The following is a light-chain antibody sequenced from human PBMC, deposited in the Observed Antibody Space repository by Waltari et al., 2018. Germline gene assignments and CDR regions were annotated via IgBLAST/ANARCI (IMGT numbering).Light chain of an antibody. CDR2: WAS. J-gene: IGKJ5*01. V-gene: IGKV4-1*01. CDR1: QRVLYSSTNQNY. Sequence: DIVLTQSPDSLAVSLGERATINCKSSQRVLYSSTNQNYLAWYQQKPGHPPKLLIYWASTRESGVPDRFSGSGSGADFTLTISSLQAEDVAVYYCQQYYSTPPITFGQGTRLKIK. CDR3: QQYYSTPPIT.